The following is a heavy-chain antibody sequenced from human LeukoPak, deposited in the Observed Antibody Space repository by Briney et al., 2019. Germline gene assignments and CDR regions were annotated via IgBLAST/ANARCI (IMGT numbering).Heavy chain of an antibody. J-gene: IGHJ4*02. Sequence: GGSLRLSCAASGFTFSSYWMHWVGQAPGKGLVWVYGINTDGSATRYADSVKGRFTISRDNAKNMVFLQMHSLRAEDTAVYYCARGSGNYYFDSWGQGTLVTVSS. V-gene: IGHV3-74*01. CDR3: ARGSGNYYFDS. CDR2: INTDGSAT. D-gene: IGHD1-26*01. CDR1: GFTFSSYW.